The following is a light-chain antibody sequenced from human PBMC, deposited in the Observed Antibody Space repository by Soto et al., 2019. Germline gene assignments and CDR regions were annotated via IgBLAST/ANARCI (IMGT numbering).Light chain of an antibody. Sequence: DLQLTQSPSSLSASVGDRVTVTCQASQHITSYLNWYQQKPGKAPKLLIYDAYHLEPGVPSRFSGNGYGTDFTFTISSLQPEDTATYYCQQYGSLPSFGGGTKVEI. J-gene: IGKJ4*01. CDR1: QHITSY. CDR2: DAY. CDR3: QQYGSLPS. V-gene: IGKV1-33*01.